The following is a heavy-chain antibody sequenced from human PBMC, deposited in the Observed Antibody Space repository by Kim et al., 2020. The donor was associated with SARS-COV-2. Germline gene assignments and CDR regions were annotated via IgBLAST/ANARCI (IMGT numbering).Heavy chain of an antibody. CDR3: ARGNALAARGHYGMDV. CDR2: ISAYNGNT. J-gene: IGHJ6*02. V-gene: IGHV1-18*01. Sequence: ASVKVSCKASGYTFTSYGISWVRQAPGQGLEWMGWISAYNGNTNYAQKLQGRVTMTTDTSTSTAYMELRSLRSDDTAVYYCARGNALAARGHYGMDVWGQGTTVTVSS. CDR1: GYTFTSYG. D-gene: IGHD6-13*01.